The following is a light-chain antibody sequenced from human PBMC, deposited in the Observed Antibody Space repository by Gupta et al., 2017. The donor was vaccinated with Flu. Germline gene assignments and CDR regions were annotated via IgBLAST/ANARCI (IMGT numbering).Light chain of an antibody. CDR3: AAWDDSLNGHYV. Sequence: VTISSSGSSSNIGSNNVNWYQQVPGTAPNLLIYGNSQRPSGVPDRFSGSKSGTSASLAISGLQSEDEADYYCAAWDDSLNGHYVFGTGTKVTAL. V-gene: IGLV1-44*01. J-gene: IGLJ1*01. CDR1: SSNIGSNN. CDR2: GNS.